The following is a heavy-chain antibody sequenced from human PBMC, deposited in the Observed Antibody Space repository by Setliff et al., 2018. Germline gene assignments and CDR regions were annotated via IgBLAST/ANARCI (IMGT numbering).Heavy chain of an antibody. V-gene: IGHV1-69*13. CDR3: ARELRSPYWHLDS. J-gene: IGHJ5*01. CDR2: FIPILGAT. Sequence: SVKVSCKASGGTFRSDGFSWVRQAPGQGLEWLGRFIPILGATNYAQNFQGRVTITADESTSTGYMELRSLRSDDTAVYYCARELRSPYWHLDSWGQGTQVTVSS. CDR1: GGTFRSDG. D-gene: IGHD3-16*01.